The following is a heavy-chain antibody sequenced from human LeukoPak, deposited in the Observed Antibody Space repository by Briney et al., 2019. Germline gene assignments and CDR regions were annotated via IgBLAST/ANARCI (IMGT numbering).Heavy chain of an antibody. J-gene: IGHJ4*02. CDR2: IYYSGNT. Sequence: SETLSLTCTVSGASIGSYYWTWIRQPPGKGLEWIGYIYYSGNTNYNPSLKSRVTISVDTSKNQFSLKLSSVTAADTAVYYCATYCSSTSCYVHYFDYWGQGTLVTVSS. D-gene: IGHD2-2*01. CDR1: GASIGSYY. V-gene: IGHV4-59*08. CDR3: ATYCSSTSCYVHYFDY.